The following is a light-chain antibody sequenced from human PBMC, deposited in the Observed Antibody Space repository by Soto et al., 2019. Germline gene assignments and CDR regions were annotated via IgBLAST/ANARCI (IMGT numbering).Light chain of an antibody. J-gene: IGKJ1*01. CDR1: QSVLYSSNNKNY. Sequence: DIVTTQSPDSLAVSLGERATINCKSSQSVLYSSNNKNYLAWYQQKPGQPPKLLIYWASTRESGVPDRFSGSGSGTDFTLTISSLQAEDVAVYYCQQYYSTPQTFGQGTKVEIK. CDR2: WAS. CDR3: QQYYSTPQT. V-gene: IGKV4-1*01.